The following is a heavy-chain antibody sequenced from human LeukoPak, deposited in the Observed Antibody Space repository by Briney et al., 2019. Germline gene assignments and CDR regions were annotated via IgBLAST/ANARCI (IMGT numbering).Heavy chain of an antibody. CDR3: ASVLWFGGIFFDY. CDR2: IRYDGSSK. CDR1: GFTFNNYG. V-gene: IGHV3-30*02. Sequence: PGGSLRLSCEASGFTFNNYGMHWVRQAPDKGLEWVAFIRYDGSSKHYAGSVKGRFTISRDNSKNSLYLQMNSLRAEDTAVYYCASVLWFGGIFFDYWGQGSLVTVSS. D-gene: IGHD3-10*01. J-gene: IGHJ4*02.